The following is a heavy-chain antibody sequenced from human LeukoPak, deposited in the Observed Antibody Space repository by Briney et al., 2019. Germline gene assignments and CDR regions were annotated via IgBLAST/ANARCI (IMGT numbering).Heavy chain of an antibody. V-gene: IGHV4-34*01. CDR2: INHSGST. Sequence: PSETLSLTCAVYGGFFSGYYWSWIRQPPGKGLEWIGEINHSGSTNYNPSLKSRVTISVDTSKNQFSLKLSSVTAADTAVYYCARGLARYGMDVWGQGTTVTVSS. CDR3: ARGLARYGMDV. J-gene: IGHJ6*02. CDR1: GGFFSGYY.